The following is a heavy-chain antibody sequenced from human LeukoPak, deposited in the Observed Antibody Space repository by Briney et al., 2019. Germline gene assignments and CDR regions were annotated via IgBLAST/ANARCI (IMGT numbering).Heavy chain of an antibody. Sequence: GGSLRLSCAASGFTFSSYAMHWVRQAPGKGLEWVAVISYDGSNRYYTDSVKGRFTISRDNSKNTLYLQMNSLRAEDTAVYYCARDLELYCSSTSCLGYGMDVWGQGTTVTVSS. CDR2: ISYDGSNR. CDR3: ARDLELYCSSTSCLGYGMDV. D-gene: IGHD2-2*01. V-gene: IGHV3-30-3*01. CDR1: GFTFSSYA. J-gene: IGHJ6*02.